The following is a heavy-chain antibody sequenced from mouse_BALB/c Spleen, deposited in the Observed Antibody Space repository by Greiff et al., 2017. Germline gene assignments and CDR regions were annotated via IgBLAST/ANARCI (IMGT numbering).Heavy chain of an antibody. J-gene: IGHJ4*01. D-gene: IGHD1-1*01. CDR2: ICAGGST. V-gene: IGHV2-9*02. CDR1: GFSLTSYG. Sequence: QVQLKQSGPGLVAPSQCLSLTCTVSGFSLTSYGVHWVRQPPGKGLEWLGVICAGGSTNYNSAIMSRLSISKDNSKSQVFLKMNSLQTDDTAMYYCARKTVGALSAMDYWGQGTSVTVSS. CDR3: ARKTVGALSAMDY.